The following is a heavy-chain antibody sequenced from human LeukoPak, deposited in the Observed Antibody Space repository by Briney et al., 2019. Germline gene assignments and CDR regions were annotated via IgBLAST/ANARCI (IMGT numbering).Heavy chain of an antibody. Sequence: SQTLSLTCALSGDSVSSNSAAWNWIRQSPSRGLEWLARTYYRSKWYNDYAVSVKSRITINPDTSKNQFSLQLNSVTPEDTAVYYCARDSLYCSSTSCYRVPFDYWGQGTLVTVSS. CDR3: ARDSLYCSSTSCYRVPFDY. CDR1: GDSVSSNSAA. D-gene: IGHD2-2*02. CDR2: TYYRSKWYN. V-gene: IGHV6-1*01. J-gene: IGHJ4*02.